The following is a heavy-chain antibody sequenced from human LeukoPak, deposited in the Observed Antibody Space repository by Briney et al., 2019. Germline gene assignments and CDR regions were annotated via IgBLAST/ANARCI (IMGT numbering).Heavy chain of an antibody. CDR3: ARAPAFYGSGSYYYFDY. CDR2: IIPIFGTA. J-gene: IGHJ4*02. D-gene: IGHD3-10*01. CDR1: GGTFSSYA. V-gene: IGHV1-69*01. Sequence: SVKVSCKATGGTFSSYALSWVRQAPGQGLEWMGGIIPIFGTANYAQKFQGRVTITADESTSTAYMELSSLRSEDTAVYYCARAPAFYGSGSYYYFDYWGQGTLVTVSS.